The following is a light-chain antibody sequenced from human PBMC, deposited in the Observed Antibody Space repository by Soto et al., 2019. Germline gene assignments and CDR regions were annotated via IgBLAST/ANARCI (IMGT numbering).Light chain of an antibody. V-gene: IGKV3-15*01. CDR1: QNVNSN. Sequence: EIVMTQSPATLSVSPGERATLSCRASQNVNSNLAWYQQKPGQAPRLLIYGASTRATGLPARFSGSGSGTEFTLTISSLFFFYCSGYYRDLHT. CDR2: GAS. J-gene: IGKJ2*01. CDR3: DLHT.